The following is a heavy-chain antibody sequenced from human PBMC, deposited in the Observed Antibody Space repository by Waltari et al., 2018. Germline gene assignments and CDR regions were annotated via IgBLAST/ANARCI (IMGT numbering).Heavy chain of an antibody. D-gene: IGHD6-13*01. CDR1: GLTFTGYG. J-gene: IGHJ6*02. Sequence: EVLLVESGGGLVQPGWSLRLSCAASGLTFTGYGLYWVRQAPGKGLVWVSTISSNGNYGTYADSVRGRFTISRDNAKNTLYLQMNSLTAEDTAVYYCARAFVNIAARGMDAWGQGTAVTVSS. V-gene: IGHV3-74*01. CDR3: ARAFVNIAARGMDA. CDR2: ISSNGNYG.